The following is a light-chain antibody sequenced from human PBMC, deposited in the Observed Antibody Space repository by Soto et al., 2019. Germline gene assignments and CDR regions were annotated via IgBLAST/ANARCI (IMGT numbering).Light chain of an antibody. V-gene: IGKV3-20*01. Sequence: EIVLTQSPGTLSLSPGERATLSCRASQSVSSTYLAWYQQKPGQAPSLLIYGASRRATGIPDRFSGSGSGKAFTLTITRLDPEDFAVYYCQQYESSPTTFGGGTKGEIK. CDR3: QQYESSPTT. CDR2: GAS. J-gene: IGKJ4*01. CDR1: QSVSSTY.